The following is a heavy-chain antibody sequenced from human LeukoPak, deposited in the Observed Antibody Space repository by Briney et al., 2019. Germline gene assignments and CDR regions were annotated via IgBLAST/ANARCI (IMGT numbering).Heavy chain of an antibody. CDR1: GFIFSDYY. J-gene: IGHJ4*02. V-gene: IGHV3-11*06. CDR3: ARVGYDSSGYYPIDY. D-gene: IGHD3-22*01. CDR2: ISSSSSYT. Sequence: GGSLRLSCAASGFIFSDYYMSWIRQAPGKGLEWVSYISSSSSYTNYADSVKGRFTISRDNSKNTLYLQMNSLRAEDTAVYYCARVGYDSSGYYPIDYWGQGILVTVSS.